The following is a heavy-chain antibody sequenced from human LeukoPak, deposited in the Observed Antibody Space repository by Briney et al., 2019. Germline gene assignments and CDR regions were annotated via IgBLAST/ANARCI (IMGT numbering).Heavy chain of an antibody. J-gene: IGHJ4*02. Sequence: GGSLRLSCAASGFTFDDYAMHWVRQAPGKGLEWVSGISRNSGSIGYADSVKGRFTISRDNAKNSPYLQMNSLRAEDTALYYCANVYSYGYNYFDYWGQGTLVTVSS. V-gene: IGHV3-9*01. CDR2: ISRNSGSI. CDR1: GFTFDDYA. CDR3: ANVYSYGYNYFDY. D-gene: IGHD5-18*01.